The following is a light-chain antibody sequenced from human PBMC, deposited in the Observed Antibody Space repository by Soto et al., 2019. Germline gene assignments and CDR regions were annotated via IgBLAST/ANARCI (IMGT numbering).Light chain of an antibody. Sequence: EIVMTQSPATLSVSPGERATLSCRASQSVSSSYLAWYQQKPGQAPRLLIDGASNRATGIPARFSGSGSGTDFTLTISSLEPEDFAVYFCQQRSSWPLTFGGGTKVDI. CDR1: QSVSSSY. CDR2: GAS. J-gene: IGKJ4*02. CDR3: QQRSSWPLT. V-gene: IGKV3D-20*02.